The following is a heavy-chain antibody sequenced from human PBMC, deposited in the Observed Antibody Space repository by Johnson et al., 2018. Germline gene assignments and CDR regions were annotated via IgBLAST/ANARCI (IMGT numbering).Heavy chain of an antibody. V-gene: IGHV1-8*01. Sequence: QVQLVQSGAEVTKPGASVKVSCKASGDTLTSYDINWVRQATGQGLEWMGWINPKSGNTGYAQKFQGRNTMTRSTSKSTVYMELSSLRSEDTAGYYCARVDADYVGWFDPWGQGTLVTVSS. J-gene: IGHJ5*02. CDR3: ARVDADYVGWFDP. CDR1: GDTLTSYD. CDR2: INPKSGNT. D-gene: IGHD4-23*01.